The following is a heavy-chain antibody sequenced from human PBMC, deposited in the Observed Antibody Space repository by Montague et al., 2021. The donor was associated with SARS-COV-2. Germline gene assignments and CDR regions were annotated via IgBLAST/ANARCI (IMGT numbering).Heavy chain of an antibody. J-gene: IGHJ6*02. CDR1: GGSVSSNSAT. CDR2: TYYRSKWYN. V-gene: IGHV6-1*01. D-gene: IGHD1-1*01. CDR3: TSGREGNYNVMDA. Sequence: SVISGGSVSSNSATWNWVRQSPSRGLEWLGRTYYRSKWYNDYAVSVRGRVTINPDTSKNQFSLQLNSVTPEDTAIYYCTSGREGNYNVMDAWGQGTTVTVSS.